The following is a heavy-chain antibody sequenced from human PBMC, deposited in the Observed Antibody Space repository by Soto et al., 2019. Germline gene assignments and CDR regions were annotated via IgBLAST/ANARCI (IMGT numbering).Heavy chain of an antibody. D-gene: IGHD3-16*01. CDR1: GYTFTTYG. J-gene: IGHJ6*02. CDR3: AREGEMPYYYYGLDV. Sequence: QVQLVQSGAEVRKPGASVKVSCKASGYTFTTYGISWVRQAPGQGLEWMGWISGYNGHTKYAQKFQGRVTMTTDTSTSTVYMDLRRLRSDDTAVYYCAREGEMPYYYYGLDVWGQGTTVNVYS. CDR2: ISGYNGHT. V-gene: IGHV1-18*01.